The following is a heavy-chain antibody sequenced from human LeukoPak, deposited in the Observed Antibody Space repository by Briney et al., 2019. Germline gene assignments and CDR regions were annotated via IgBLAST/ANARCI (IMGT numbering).Heavy chain of an antibody. V-gene: IGHV4-34*01. D-gene: IGHD1-26*01. J-gene: IGHJ6*03. CDR3: ARGQRSGSYYYYYYMDV. Sequence: SRVTISLDTSKNQFSLKLSSVTAADTAVYYCARGQRSGSYYYYYYMDVWGKGTTVTVSS.